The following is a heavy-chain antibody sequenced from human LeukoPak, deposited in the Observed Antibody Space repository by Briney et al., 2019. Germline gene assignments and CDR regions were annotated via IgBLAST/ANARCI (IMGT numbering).Heavy chain of an antibody. CDR1: GYTFTSYA. Sequence: ASVKVSCKASGYTFTSYAMHWVRQAPGQRLEWMGWINAGNGNTKSSQRFQGGVTITRDTSASTAYMELSSLRSEDTAVYYCARVVRGYSYGTFDYWGQGTLVTVSS. CDR3: ARVVRGYSYGTFDY. J-gene: IGHJ4*02. V-gene: IGHV1-3*01. D-gene: IGHD5-18*01. CDR2: INAGNGNT.